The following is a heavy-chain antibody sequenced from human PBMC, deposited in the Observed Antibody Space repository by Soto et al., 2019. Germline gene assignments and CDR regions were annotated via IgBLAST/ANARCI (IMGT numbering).Heavy chain of an antibody. V-gene: IGHV3-23*01. Sequence: GGSLRLSCAASGFTFSGYAMSWVRQAPGKGLEWVSAISGSGGSTYYADSVKGRFTISRDNSKNTLYLQMNSLRAEDTAVYYCAKLSGYSSSWYYDAFDIWGQGTMVTVSS. CDR2: ISGSGGST. CDR3: AKLSGYSSSWYYDAFDI. J-gene: IGHJ3*02. D-gene: IGHD6-13*01. CDR1: GFTFSGYA.